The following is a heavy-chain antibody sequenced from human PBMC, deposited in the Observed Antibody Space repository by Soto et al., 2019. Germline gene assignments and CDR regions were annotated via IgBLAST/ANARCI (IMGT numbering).Heavy chain of an antibody. Sequence: QVQLVESGGGVVQPGRSLRLSCAASGFTFSSYGMHWVRQAPGKGLEWVADISYDGSNKYYADSVKGRFTISRDNSKNTLHRQRNSLRAEGTAVQYCAEGILVDCSSTSCYKWGQGTLVTVSS. CDR3: AEGILVDCSSTSCYK. J-gene: IGHJ4*01. CDR2: ISYDGSNK. D-gene: IGHD2-2*02. CDR1: GFTFSSYG. V-gene: IGHV3-30*18.